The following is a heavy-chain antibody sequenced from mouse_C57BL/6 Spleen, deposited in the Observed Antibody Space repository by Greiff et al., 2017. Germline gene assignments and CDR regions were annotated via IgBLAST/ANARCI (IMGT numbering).Heavy chain of an antibody. CDR1: GFNIKDYY. D-gene: IGHD1-1*01. CDR2: IDPEDGET. Sequence: VQLKESGAELVKPGASVKLSCTASGFNIKDYYMHWVKQRTEQGLEWIGRIDPEDGETKYAPKFQGKATLPADTSSNTAYLQLSSLTSEDTAVYYCARIYYGSSYTFDYWGQGTTLTVSS. CDR3: ARIYYGSSYTFDY. J-gene: IGHJ2*01. V-gene: IGHV14-2*01.